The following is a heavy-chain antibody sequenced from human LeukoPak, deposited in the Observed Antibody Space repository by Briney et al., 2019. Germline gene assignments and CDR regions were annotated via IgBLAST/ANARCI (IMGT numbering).Heavy chain of an antibody. V-gene: IGHV1-18*01. CDR1: GYTFTTYG. CDR2: ISTYNGNT. J-gene: IGHJ6*02. Sequence: ASVKVSCKASGYTFTTYGISWVRQAPGQGLEWMGWISTYNGNTNYAQKLQGRVTMTTDTSTTTAYMELRSLRSDDTAVYFCARDNALRNWNGRRGMDVWGQGTTVTVSS. D-gene: IGHD1-1*01. CDR3: ARDNALRNWNGRRGMDV.